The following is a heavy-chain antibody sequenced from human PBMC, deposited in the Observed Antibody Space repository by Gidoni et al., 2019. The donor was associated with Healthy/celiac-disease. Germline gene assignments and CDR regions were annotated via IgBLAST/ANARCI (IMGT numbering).Heavy chain of an antibody. CDR1: GFTFSSYA. Sequence: EVQLVESGGGLVQPGGSLRLSCSASGFTFSSYAMHWVRQAPGKGLEYVSAISSNGGSTYYADSVKGRFTISRDNSKNTLYLQMSSLRAEDTAVYYCVKDGVMTTVTGGLGYWGQGTLVTVSS. CDR3: VKDGVMTTVTGGLGY. D-gene: IGHD4-17*01. CDR2: ISSNGGST. V-gene: IGHV3-64D*09. J-gene: IGHJ4*02.